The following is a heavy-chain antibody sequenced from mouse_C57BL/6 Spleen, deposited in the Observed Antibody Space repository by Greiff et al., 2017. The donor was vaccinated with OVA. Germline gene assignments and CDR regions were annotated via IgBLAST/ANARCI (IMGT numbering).Heavy chain of an antibody. J-gene: IGHJ2*01. D-gene: IGHD2-5*01. CDR1: GYTFTSYW. V-gene: IGHV1-53*01. CDR3: ARKGNYYSNYYLDY. Sequence: QVQLQQPGTELVKPGASVKLSCKASGYTFTSYWMHWVKQRPGQGLEWIGNINPSNGGTNYNEKFKSKATLTVDKSSRTAYMQLSSLTSEDSAVYYCARKGNYYSNYYLDYWGQGTTLTVSS. CDR2: INPSNGGT.